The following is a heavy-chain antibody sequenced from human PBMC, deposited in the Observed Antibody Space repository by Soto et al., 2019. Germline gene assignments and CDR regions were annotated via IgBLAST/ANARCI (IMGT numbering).Heavy chain of an antibody. CDR1: GFTLKNYG. J-gene: IGHJ4*02. V-gene: IGHV3-33*05. Sequence: VQLVESGGGVVQPGRSLRLSCAASGFTLKNYGMHWVRQAPGKGLEWVALMSFDGNKKFYADSVKARFTISRDNSKSTVYLQMDSLGVEDTAMYYCARVSFDCSGGSCYIFDYWGQGTRVTVSS. CDR2: MSFDGNKK. D-gene: IGHD2-15*01. CDR3: ARVSFDCSGGSCYIFDY.